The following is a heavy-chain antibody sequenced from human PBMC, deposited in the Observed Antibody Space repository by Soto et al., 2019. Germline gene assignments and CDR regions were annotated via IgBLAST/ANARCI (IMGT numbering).Heavy chain of an antibody. J-gene: IGHJ4*02. V-gene: IGHV3-66*01. CDR1: GFIVSGIF. CDR2: LSSDDKT. Sequence: EVRLVESGGGLVQPGGSLRLSCAASGFIVSGIFMTWVRQVPGKGPEWVSTLSSDDKTYYADSVRGRCTISRDSSKTTLFLQMNTLRAEDTAVYLCARDIFGGSYDFWHGGQGTLVTVSS. CDR3: ARDIFGGSYDFWH. D-gene: IGHD3-3*01.